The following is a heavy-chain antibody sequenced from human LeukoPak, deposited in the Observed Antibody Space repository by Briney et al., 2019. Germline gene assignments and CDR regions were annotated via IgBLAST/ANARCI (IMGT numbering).Heavy chain of an antibody. CDR3: TTEDPDYSSDY. CDR2: MSSSDDGR. CDR1: GFSFSSYA. J-gene: IGHJ4*02. D-gene: IGHD2-21*01. Sequence: GGSLRLSCATSGFSFSSYAMSWVRQAPGKGLEWVSAMSSSDDGRYYAASVRGRFTISRDTSRSTLYLQMNSLRAEDAAVYYCTTEDPDYSSDYWGQGTLVTVSS. V-gene: IGHV3-23*01.